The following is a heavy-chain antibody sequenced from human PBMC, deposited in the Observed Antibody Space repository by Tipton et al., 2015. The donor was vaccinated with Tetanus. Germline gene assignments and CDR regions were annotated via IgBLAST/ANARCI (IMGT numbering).Heavy chain of an antibody. CDR3: ARGPYHYGDYYFDY. Sequence: VQLVQSGGGLIQPGGSLRLSCAASGFTVSNSYMTWVRQAPGKGLEWVSSIFNYGGTYSADSVKGRFTISRDNSKNTLYLQMNSLRAEDTAVYYCARGPYHYGDYYFDYWGRGTLVTVSS. CDR2: IFNYGGT. D-gene: IGHD4-17*01. V-gene: IGHV3-53*01. CDR1: GFTVSNSY. J-gene: IGHJ4*02.